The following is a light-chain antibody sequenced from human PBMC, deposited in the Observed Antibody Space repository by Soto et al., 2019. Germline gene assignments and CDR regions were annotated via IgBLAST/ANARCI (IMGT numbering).Light chain of an antibody. CDR2: KAS. V-gene: IGKV1-5*03. CDR3: QHYNSYSEA. CDR1: QSISGW. J-gene: IGKJ1*01. Sequence: DIQMTQSPSTLSASVGDRVTITCRASQSISGWLAWYQQKPGKAPKLLIYKASHLERGVPPRFSGSGSGTEFTLTISSLQPDDFATYYCQHYNSYSEAFGQGTKVDIK.